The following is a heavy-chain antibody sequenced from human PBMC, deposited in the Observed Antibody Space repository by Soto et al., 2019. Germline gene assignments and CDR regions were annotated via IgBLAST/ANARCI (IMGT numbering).Heavy chain of an antibody. J-gene: IGHJ3*02. CDR1: GGSFSGYY. Sequence: SETLSLTCAVYGGSFSGYYWSWIRQHPGKGLEWIGYIYYSGSTYYNPSLKSRVTISVDTSKNQFSLKLSSVTAADTAVYYCAREAATDAFDIWGQGTMVTVSS. V-gene: IGHV4-31*11. CDR2: IYYSGST. D-gene: IGHD2-15*01. CDR3: AREAATDAFDI.